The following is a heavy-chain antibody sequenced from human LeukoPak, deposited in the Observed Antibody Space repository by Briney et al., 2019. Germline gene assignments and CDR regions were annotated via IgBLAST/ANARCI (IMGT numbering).Heavy chain of an antibody. CDR1: GVSISSSSYY. CDR2: MDCSRST. J-gene: IGHJ4*02. CDR3: ARQRGYDYIWGSYRADFDY. D-gene: IGHD3-16*02. Sequence: SETLSLTCSVSGVSISSSSYYWGWIRQPQGQGLDWIGGMDCSRSTNYKPSLKCRVTISISTSKNQFSLNRITVYAADLYLYECARQRGYDYIWGSYRADFDYWGQGTLVTVSS. V-gene: IGHV4-39*01.